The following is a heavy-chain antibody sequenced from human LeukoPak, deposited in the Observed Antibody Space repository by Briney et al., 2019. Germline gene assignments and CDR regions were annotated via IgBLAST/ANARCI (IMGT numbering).Heavy chain of an antibody. V-gene: IGHV3-23*01. J-gene: IGHJ4*02. Sequence: GGSLRLSCAASGFTFSSYAMSWVRQAPGKGLEWVSAISGSGGSTYYADSVKGRFTISRDNSKNTLYLQMNSLRAEDTAVYYCAKGGSSAYYYARGFDYWGQGTLVTVSS. D-gene: IGHD3-22*01. CDR1: GFTFSSYA. CDR2: ISGSGGST. CDR3: AKGGSSAYYYARGFDY.